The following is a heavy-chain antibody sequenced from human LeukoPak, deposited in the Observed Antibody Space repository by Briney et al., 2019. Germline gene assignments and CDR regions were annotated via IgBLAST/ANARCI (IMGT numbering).Heavy chain of an antibody. CDR1: GYTFTGYY. V-gene: IGHV1-8*02. Sequence: ASVKVSCKASGYTFTGYYMHWVRQAPGQGLEWMGWINPNSGNTGYAQKFQGRVTMTRNTSISTAYMELSSLRSEDTAVYYCARGVAYYYGMDVWGQGTTVTVSS. J-gene: IGHJ6*02. CDR2: INPNSGNT. D-gene: IGHD5-12*01. CDR3: ARGVAYYYGMDV.